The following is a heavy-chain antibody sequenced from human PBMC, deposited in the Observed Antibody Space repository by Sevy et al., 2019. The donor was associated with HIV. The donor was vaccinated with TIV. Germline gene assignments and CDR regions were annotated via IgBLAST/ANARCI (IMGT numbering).Heavy chain of an antibody. CDR2: ISGSGSDI. D-gene: IGHD4-17*01. CDR3: ARDHVKDGDLGDYYYFAMDV. V-gene: IGHV3-11*01. Sequence: GGSLRLSCAASGFTLSDYYMSWIRQAPGKGLEWVSYISGSGSDIYYADSVKGRFSVSRDNAKNSLYLQMNSLGVEDTAVYYCARDHVKDGDLGDYYYFAMDVWGQGTTVTVSS. CDR1: GFTLSDYY. J-gene: IGHJ6*02.